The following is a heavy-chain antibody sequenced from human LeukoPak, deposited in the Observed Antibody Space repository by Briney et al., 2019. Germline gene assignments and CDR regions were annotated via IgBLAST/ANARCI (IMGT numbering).Heavy chain of an antibody. CDR3: AKKRDAFDI. CDR2: LTDSGGTT. D-gene: IGHD5-24*01. J-gene: IGHJ3*02. Sequence: GGSLRLSCVASGFTFGNYAMGWLRQAPGRRPECVSSLTDSGGTTYYVDSVKGRFAISRDNSKNTLYLHMNSLRADDTAVYYCAKKRDAFDIWGQGTVVTVSS. V-gene: IGHV3-23*01. CDR1: GFTFGNYA.